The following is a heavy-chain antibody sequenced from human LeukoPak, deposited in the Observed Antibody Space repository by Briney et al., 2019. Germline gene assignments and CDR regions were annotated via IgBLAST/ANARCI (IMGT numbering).Heavy chain of an antibody. CDR1: GGSISSGGYY. CDR2: IYYSGST. V-gene: IGHV4-31*03. D-gene: IGHD1-26*01. CDR3: ARDRIVGAPGAYYYYMDV. J-gene: IGHJ6*03. Sequence: PSETLSLTCTVSGGSISSGGYYWSWIRQHPGKGLEWIGYIYYSGSTYYNPSLKSRVTISVDTSKNQFSLKLSSVTAADTAVYYCARDRIVGAPGAYYYYMDVWGKGTTVTVSS.